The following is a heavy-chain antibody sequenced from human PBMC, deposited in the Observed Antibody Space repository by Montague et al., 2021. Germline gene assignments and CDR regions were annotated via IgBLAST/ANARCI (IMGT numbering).Heavy chain of an antibody. CDR3: AKDRRDSSGWPIFDF. D-gene: IGHD6-19*01. J-gene: IGHJ4*02. V-gene: IGHV3-23*03. CDR1: GFTFSRFA. CDR2: IHRRGSPT. Sequence: SLRLSCAASGFTFSRFAMSWVRQAPGKGLEWVSIIHRRGSPTYYGDSVKGRFTITRDDSKNMLYLQLNSLRAEDTAVYYCAKDRRDSSGWPIFDFWGQGTMVTVSS.